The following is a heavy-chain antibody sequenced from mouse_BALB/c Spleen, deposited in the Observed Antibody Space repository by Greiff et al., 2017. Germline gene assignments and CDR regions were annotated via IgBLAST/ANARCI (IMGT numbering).Heavy chain of an antibody. Sequence: VQLQQSGTVLARPGASVKMSCKASGYTFTSYWMHWVKQRPGQGLEWIGAIYPGNSDTSYNQKFKGKAKLTAVTSTSTAYMELSSLTNEDSAVYYCTKYGYVRYFDVWGAGTTVTVSS. J-gene: IGHJ1*01. CDR2: IYPGNSDT. V-gene: IGHV1-5*01. CDR1: GYTFTSYW. D-gene: IGHD1-2*01. CDR3: TKYGYVRYFDV.